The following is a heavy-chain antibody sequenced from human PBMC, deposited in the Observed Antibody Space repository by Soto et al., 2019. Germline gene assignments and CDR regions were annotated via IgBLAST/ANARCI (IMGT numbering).Heavy chain of an antibody. D-gene: IGHD2-21*02. J-gene: IGHJ2*01. Sequence: QVQLVESGGGVVQPGRSLRLSCAASGFTFSSYGMHWVRQAPGKGLEWVAVIWYDGSNKYYADSVKGRFTISRDNSKNPLYLQMNSLRAEDTGVYFWARVAAVVTAIPFWYFHLWGRGTLVTVSS. CDR3: ARVAAVVTAIPFWYFHL. CDR1: GFTFSSYG. V-gene: IGHV3-33*01. CDR2: IWYDGSNK.